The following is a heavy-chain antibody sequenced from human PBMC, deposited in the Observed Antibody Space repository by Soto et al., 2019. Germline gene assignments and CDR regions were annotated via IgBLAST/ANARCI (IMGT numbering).Heavy chain of an antibody. CDR3: ARGMTTVTTFDY. CDR1: GGSISSGGYS. V-gene: IGHV4-30-2*01. Sequence: SETLSLTCAVSGGSISSGGYSWSWIRQPPGKGLEWIGYIYHSGSTYYNPSLKSRVTISVDRSKNQFSLKLSSVTAADTAVYYCARGMTTVTTFDYRGQGTLVTVSS. CDR2: IYHSGST. J-gene: IGHJ4*02. D-gene: IGHD4-17*01.